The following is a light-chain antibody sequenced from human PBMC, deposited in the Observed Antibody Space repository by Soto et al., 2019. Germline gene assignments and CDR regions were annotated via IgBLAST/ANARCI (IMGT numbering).Light chain of an antibody. Sequence: LTQPPSASGTPGQRVTVSCSGSTSDIGTNTVNWYQQFPGTAPKLLIYNTNQRPSGVPDRFSGSRSGTSASLAISGLQSDDEADYYCAAWDDSLNGYVLGTGTKLTVL. V-gene: IGLV1-44*01. CDR2: NTN. CDR3: AAWDDSLNGYV. J-gene: IGLJ1*01. CDR1: TSDIGTNT.